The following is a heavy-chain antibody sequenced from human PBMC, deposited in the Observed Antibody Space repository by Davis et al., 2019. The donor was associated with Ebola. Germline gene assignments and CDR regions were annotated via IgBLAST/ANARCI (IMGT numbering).Heavy chain of an antibody. D-gene: IGHD6-13*01. CDR2: IHYSGTT. CDR3: ARGDKVTPVGKRGLRHLDGFDS. CDR1: GRSISASTYY. V-gene: IGHV4-39*07. J-gene: IGHJ4*02. Sequence: PSETLSLTCSVSGRSISASTYYWGWIRQTPGLGLEWIGGIHYSGTTYSSPSLKSRVTMSVDMSKNQFSLHLTSVTAADTAVYYCARGDKVTPVGKRGLRHLDGFDSWGQGTLVTVSS.